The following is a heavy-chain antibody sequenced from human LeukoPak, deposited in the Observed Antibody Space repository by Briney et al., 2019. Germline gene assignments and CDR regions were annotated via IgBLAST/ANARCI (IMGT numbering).Heavy chain of an antibody. CDR1: GFSFSNYG. CDR2: IWYDGSNK. Sequence: GGSLRLSCAASGFSFSNYGMHWVRQAPGKGLEWVAVIWYDGSNKYYADSVKGRFTISRDNSENTLYVQMSSLRAEDTAVYYCARSNNGGWGYCDYWGQGSLVTVSS. J-gene: IGHJ4*02. CDR3: ARSNNGGWGYCDY. V-gene: IGHV3-33*01. D-gene: IGHD3-16*01.